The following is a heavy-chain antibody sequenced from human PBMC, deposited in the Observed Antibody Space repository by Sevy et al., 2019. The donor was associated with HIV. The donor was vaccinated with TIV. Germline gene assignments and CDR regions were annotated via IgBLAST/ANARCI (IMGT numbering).Heavy chain of an antibody. CDR3: ASLAVAGHKQAYNS. CDR2: IYWSGTT. Sequence: ETLSLTCTVSGDSITSSDYWWGWIRQPPGEGLDWIGIIYWSGTTFYNPSLKSRVTISVDTSKNQFSLKLTSLTAADTSVYYCASLAVAGHKQAYNSWSQGTLVTVSS. J-gene: IGHJ4*02. D-gene: IGHD6-19*01. CDR1: GDSITSSDYW. V-gene: IGHV4-39*01.